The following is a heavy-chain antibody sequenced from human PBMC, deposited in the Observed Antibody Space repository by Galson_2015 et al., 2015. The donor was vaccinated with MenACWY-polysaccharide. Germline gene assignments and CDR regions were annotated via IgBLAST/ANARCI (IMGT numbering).Heavy chain of an antibody. J-gene: IGHJ4*02. V-gene: IGHV3-23*01. CDR2: MSRTATT. D-gene: IGHD2-15*01. CDR3: AREGFCSGGTCYFYDY. CDR1: GFAFSNHG. Sequence: SLRLSCAASGFAFSNHGMAWVRQAPGKGLEWVSAMSRTATTYYSASVKGRFTISRDNSKNTLYLQMNSLRVEDTAVYYCAREGFCSGGTCYFYDYWGQGTLVTVSA.